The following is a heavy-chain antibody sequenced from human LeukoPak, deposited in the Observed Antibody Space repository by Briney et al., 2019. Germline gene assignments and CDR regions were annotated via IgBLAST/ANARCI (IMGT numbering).Heavy chain of an antibody. Sequence: PGGSLRLSCAASGFTFNSYWMNWVRQAPGKGLEWVANIKQDGAEKYYVDSVKGRFTISRDNAKSSLYLQMNSLRSEDTAVYYCARAPVVPAARPFDYWGQGTLVTVSS. J-gene: IGHJ4*02. CDR1: GFTFNSYW. D-gene: IGHD2-2*01. V-gene: IGHV3-7*03. CDR2: IKQDGAEK. CDR3: ARAPVVPAARPFDY.